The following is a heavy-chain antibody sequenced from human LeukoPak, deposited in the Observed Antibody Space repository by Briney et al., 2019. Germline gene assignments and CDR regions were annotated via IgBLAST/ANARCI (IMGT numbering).Heavy chain of an antibody. D-gene: IGHD3-9*01. CDR1: GGSISSYY. J-gene: IGHJ4*02. Sequence: PSQTLSLTCTVSGGSISSYYWSWIRQPPGKGLEWIGYIYYSGSTYYNPSLKSRVTISVDTSKNQFSLKLSSVTATDTAVYYCARHHPDNDYWGQGTLVTVSS. CDR3: ARHHPDNDY. CDR2: IYYSGST. V-gene: IGHV4-59*08.